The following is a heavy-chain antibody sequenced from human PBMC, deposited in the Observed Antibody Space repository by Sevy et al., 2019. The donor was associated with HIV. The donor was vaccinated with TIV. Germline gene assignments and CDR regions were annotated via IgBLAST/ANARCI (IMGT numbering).Heavy chain of an antibody. V-gene: IGHV3-33*01. CDR2: IWYDGINR. D-gene: IGHD3-10*01. J-gene: IGHJ4*02. CDR3: ARDNLLPILVSMVRGALSYYFDY. CDR1: GFTFSSYG. Sequence: GGSLRLSCAASGFTFSSYGMHWVRQAPGKGLEWAAVIWYDGINRYYADSVKRRFTISRDNSKNTLYLQMNSLRAEDTAVYYCARDNLLPILVSMVRGALSYYFDYWGQGTLVTVSS.